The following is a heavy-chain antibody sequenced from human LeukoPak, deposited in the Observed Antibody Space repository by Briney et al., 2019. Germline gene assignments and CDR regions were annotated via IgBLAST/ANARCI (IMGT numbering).Heavy chain of an antibody. V-gene: IGHV4-34*01. CDR3: ARTPTFSYYYDSSGSHDAFDI. CDR2: INHNGST. Sequence: PSETLSLTCTVSGGSISSDYWSWRRQPPREGLEWIGEINHNGSTNYNPSLKSRVTISVATPKNQFSLKMSSVTAADTAVYYCARTPTFSYYYDSSGSHDAFDIWGQGTMVTVSS. D-gene: IGHD3-22*01. CDR1: GGSISSDY. J-gene: IGHJ3*02.